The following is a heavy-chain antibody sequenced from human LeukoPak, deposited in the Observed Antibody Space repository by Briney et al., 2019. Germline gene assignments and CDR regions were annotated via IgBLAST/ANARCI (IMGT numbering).Heavy chain of an antibody. J-gene: IGHJ6*03. CDR1: GFSLSTSGMC. CDR3: ARTAGGNSYFYYMDV. CDR2: IDWDDDK. V-gene: IGHV2-70*11. Sequence: ESGPALVKPTQTLTLTCTFSGFSLSTSGMCVSWIRQPPGKALEWLARIDWDDDKYYSTYLKTRLTISKDTSKNQVVLTMTNVNPEDTATHYCARTAGGNSYFYYMDVWGKGTTVTVSS. D-gene: IGHD4-23*01.